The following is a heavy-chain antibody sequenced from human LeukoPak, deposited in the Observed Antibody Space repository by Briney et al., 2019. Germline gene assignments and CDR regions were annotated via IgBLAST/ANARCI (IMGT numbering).Heavy chain of an antibody. V-gene: IGHV3-30-3*01. CDR3: ARPLESTYYYYMDV. D-gene: IGHD1-1*01. CDR1: GFTFSSYA. CDR2: ISYDGSNK. J-gene: IGHJ6*03. Sequence: PGGSLRLSCAASGFTFSSYAMHWVRQAPGKGLEWVAVISYDGSNKYYADSVKGRFTISRDNSKNTLYLQMNSLRAEDTAVYYCARPLESTYYYYMDVWGKGTTVTVSS.